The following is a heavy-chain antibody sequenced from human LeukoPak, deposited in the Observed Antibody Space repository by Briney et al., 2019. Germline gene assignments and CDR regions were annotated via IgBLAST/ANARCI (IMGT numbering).Heavy chain of an antibody. Sequence: ASVKVSCKASGYTFTSYGIIWVRQAPGQGLEWIGWISAYKGNTKYAQKFQGRVTMTTDTSTRTVYMEVRSLRPDDTAVYYCARDSLNSGWDFDYWGQGTLVTVSS. CDR1: GYTFTSYG. CDR3: ARDSLNSGWDFDY. J-gene: IGHJ4*02. D-gene: IGHD6-19*01. V-gene: IGHV1-18*01. CDR2: ISAYKGNT.